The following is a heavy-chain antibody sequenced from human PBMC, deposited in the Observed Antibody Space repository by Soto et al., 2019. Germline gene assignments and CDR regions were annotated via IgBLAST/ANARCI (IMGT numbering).Heavy chain of an antibody. J-gene: IGHJ4*02. Sequence: GGSLRLSCAASGFTFSSYGMHWVRQAPGKGLEWVAVISYDGSNKYYADSVKGRFTISRDNSKNTLYLQMNSLRAEDTAVYYCAKDRGPMGIQPGDYFDYWGQGTLVTVSS. CDR2: ISYDGSNK. CDR3: AKDRGPMGIQPGDYFDY. D-gene: IGHD5-18*01. V-gene: IGHV3-30*18. CDR1: GFTFSSYG.